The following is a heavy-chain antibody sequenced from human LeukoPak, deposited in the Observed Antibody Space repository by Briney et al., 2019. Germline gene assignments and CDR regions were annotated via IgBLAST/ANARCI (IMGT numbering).Heavy chain of an antibody. CDR2: IYYSGST. V-gene: IGHV4-59*01. D-gene: IGHD6-13*01. J-gene: IGHJ5*02. Sequence: PSETLSLTCTVSGGSISSYYWSWIRQPPGKGLEWIGYIYYSGSTNYNPALKSRVTISVDTSKNQFSLKLSSVTAADTAVYYCARSSSSWYRRWFDPWGQGTLVTVSS. CDR3: ARSSSSWYRRWFDP. CDR1: GGSISSYY.